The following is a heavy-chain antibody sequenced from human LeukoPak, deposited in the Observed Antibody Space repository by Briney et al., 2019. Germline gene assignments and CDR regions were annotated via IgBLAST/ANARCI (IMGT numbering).Heavy chain of an antibody. CDR2: ISGSGGST. CDR3: AKIGMRCSGGSCYSPFDY. D-gene: IGHD2-15*01. Sequence: GGSLRLSCAASGFTFSSYAMSWVRQAPGKGLEWVSAISGSGGSTYYAGSVKGRFTISRDNSKNTLYLQMNSLRAEDTAVYYCAKIGMRCSGGSCYSPFDYWGQGTLVPVSS. J-gene: IGHJ4*02. V-gene: IGHV3-23*01. CDR1: GFTFSSYA.